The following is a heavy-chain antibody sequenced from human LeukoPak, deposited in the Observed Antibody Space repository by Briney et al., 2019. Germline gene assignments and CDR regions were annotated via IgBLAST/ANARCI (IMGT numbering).Heavy chain of an antibody. Sequence: PGGSLRLSCAASGFTFSSYAMSWVRQAPGKGLEWVSAISGSGGSTYYADSVKGRFTISRDNSKNTLYLQMNSLRAEDTAVYYCAKEPVVLFGGGTAFDPWGQGTLVTVSS. V-gene: IGHV3-23*01. CDR1: GFTFSSYA. CDR2: ISGSGGST. CDR3: AKEPVVLFGGGTAFDP. D-gene: IGHD3-3*01. J-gene: IGHJ5*02.